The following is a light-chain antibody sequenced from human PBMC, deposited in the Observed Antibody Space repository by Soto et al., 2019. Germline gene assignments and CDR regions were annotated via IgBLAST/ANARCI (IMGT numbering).Light chain of an antibody. CDR1: QSVSSY. CDR2: DAS. CDR3: QQRSNWPTT. J-gene: IGKJ1*01. Sequence: DIVLTQSPATLSLSPGERATLSCTASQSVSSYLAWYQQKPGQAPRLLIYDASNRATGIPARFSGSGSGTDFTLTLSSLEPEDFAVYYCQQRSNWPTTFGQGTKV. V-gene: IGKV3-11*01.